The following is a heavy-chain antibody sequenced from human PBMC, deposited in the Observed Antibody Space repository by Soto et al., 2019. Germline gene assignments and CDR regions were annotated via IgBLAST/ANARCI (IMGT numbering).Heavy chain of an antibody. CDR2: ILYDGSKE. CDR1: GVSLNLYV. CDR3: AKGLALMADH. Sequence: PGGSLRDSCTDSGVSLNLYVMDWVRQAPGKGLEWVARILYDGSKEYYADPVKGRFTISRDNSKNTLYLQMDRLRVEDTAVYFCAKGLALMADHWGQGT. D-gene: IGHD2-21*01. J-gene: IGHJ4*02. V-gene: IGHV3-30*18.